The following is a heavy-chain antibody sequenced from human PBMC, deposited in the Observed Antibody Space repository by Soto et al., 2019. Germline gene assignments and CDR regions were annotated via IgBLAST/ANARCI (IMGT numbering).Heavy chain of an antibody. CDR1: GGSISSSSYY. J-gene: IGHJ4*02. D-gene: IGHD6-19*01. V-gene: IGHV4-39*01. CDR2: IYYSGST. Sequence: SETLSLTCTVSGGSISSSSYYWGWIRQPPGKGLEWIGGIYYSGSTYYNPSLKSRVTISVDTSKNQFSLKLSSVTAADTAVYYCASLSNGIAVYWGQGTLVTVSS. CDR3: ASLSNGIAVY.